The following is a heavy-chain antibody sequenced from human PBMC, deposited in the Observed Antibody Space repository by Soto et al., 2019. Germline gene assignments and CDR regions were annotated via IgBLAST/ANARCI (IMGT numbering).Heavy chain of an antibody. D-gene: IGHD2-15*01. V-gene: IGHV3-23*01. CDR2: ISGSGGST. CDR1: GFTFSNYG. J-gene: IGHJ1*01. CDR3: AKDSPVGVPLLRDLHD. Sequence: GGSLRLSCAASGFTFSNYGMSWVRQAPGKGLEWVSVISGSGGSTYYADSVKGRFTLSRDNSKNTVYLQMNSLRAEDTAVYYCAKDSPVGVPLLRDLHDWGQGTLVTVS.